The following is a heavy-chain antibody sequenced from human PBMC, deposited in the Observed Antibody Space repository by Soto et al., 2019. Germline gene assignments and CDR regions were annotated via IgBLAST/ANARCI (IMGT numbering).Heavy chain of an antibody. Sequence: EVQLVESGGGLVQPGGSLRLSCAASGFTFGSSPMHWVRQAPGKGLEYVSAISTNGDSTFYANSVKGRFTISRDNSKNTLYLQMGSLRAEEMGVYYCAREGMSRPRWVFDYWGQGTLVTASS. CDR1: GFTFGSSP. D-gene: IGHD6-13*01. CDR2: ISTNGDST. CDR3: AREGMSRPRWVFDY. V-gene: IGHV3-64*01. J-gene: IGHJ4*02.